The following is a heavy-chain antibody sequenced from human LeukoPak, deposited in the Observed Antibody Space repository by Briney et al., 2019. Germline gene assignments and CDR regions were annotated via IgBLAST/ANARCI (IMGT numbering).Heavy chain of an antibody. J-gene: IGHJ5*02. V-gene: IGHV4-4*02. D-gene: IGHD2-2*01. CDR2: IYHSGST. CDR1: GGSISSSNW. Sequence: PSGTLSLTCAVSGGSISSSNWWSWVRQPPGKGLEWIGEIYHSGSTNYNPSLKSRVTISVDKSKNQFSLKLSSVTAADTAVYYCARGNRYCSSTSCLNWFGPWGQGTLVTVSS. CDR3: ARGNRYCSSTSCLNWFGP.